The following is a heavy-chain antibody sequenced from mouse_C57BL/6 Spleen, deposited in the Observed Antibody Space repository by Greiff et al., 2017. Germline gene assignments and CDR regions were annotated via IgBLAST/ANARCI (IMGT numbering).Heavy chain of an antibody. CDR2: IDPSDSYT. J-gene: IGHJ3*01. CDR1: GYTFTSYW. V-gene: IGHV1-50*01. D-gene: IGHD1-1*01. Sequence: QVQLQQPGAELVKPGASVKLSCKASGYTFTSYWMQWVKQRPGQGLEWIGEIDPSDSYTNYNQKFKGKATSTVDTSSSTAYMQLSSLTSEDSAVYYCASPLYYGSSAWFAYWGQGTLVTVSA. CDR3: ASPLYYGSSAWFAY.